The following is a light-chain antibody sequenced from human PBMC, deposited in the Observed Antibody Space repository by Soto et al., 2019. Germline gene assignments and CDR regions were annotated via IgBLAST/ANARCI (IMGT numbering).Light chain of an antibody. CDR1: QTVNNY. J-gene: IGKJ5*01. CDR3: QQRSNWPPGGT. CDR2: DAS. Sequence: ETVLTQSPATLYLSPGESATLSCRTSQTVNNYVAWYQQRHGQPPRLLIHDASKRATGVPARFSGSGSGTDFTLTIGSLEPEDFAVYYCQQRSNWPPGGTFGQGTQLEI. V-gene: IGKV3-11*01.